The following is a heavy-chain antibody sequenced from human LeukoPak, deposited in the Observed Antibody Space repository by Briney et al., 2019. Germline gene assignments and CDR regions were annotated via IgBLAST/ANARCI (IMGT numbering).Heavy chain of an antibody. CDR3: VAARIDWGRNWFDP. Sequence: ASVKVSCKVSGDTITELAIHWVRQAPGKGLEWMGGFDPEDGETTYAQKFQGRVSMTEDTSTDTAYMEVSSLESDDTAVYYCVAARIDWGRNWFDPWGQGTLLIVSS. CDR1: GDTITELA. CDR2: FDPEDGET. J-gene: IGHJ5*02. V-gene: IGHV1-24*01. D-gene: IGHD3-9*01.